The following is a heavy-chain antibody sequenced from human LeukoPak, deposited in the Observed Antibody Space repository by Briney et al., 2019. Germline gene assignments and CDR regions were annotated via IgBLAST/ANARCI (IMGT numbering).Heavy chain of an antibody. CDR1: GFTFSSCD. V-gene: IGHV3-13*01. Sequence: GGPLRLSCAASGFTFSSCDMHWVRHATGKGLEWVSTIGTAGDTYYPGSVKGRFTISRENAKNSLYLQMNSLRAGDTAVYYCARASSGYPDYWGQGTLVTVSS. D-gene: IGHD3-22*01. CDR3: ARASSGYPDY. CDR2: IGTAGDT. J-gene: IGHJ4*02.